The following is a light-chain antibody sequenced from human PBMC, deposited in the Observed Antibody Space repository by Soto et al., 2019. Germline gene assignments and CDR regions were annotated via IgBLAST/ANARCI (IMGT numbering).Light chain of an antibody. J-gene: IGKJ4*01. V-gene: IGKV3-20*01. Sequence: ETVLTQSPGTLSLSPGERATLSCRASQSISSGYIAWYQQRPGQAPRHLISGASNRASGIPDRFSGSESGTDFNLSISALEPEDVAVYYCQQDGGSPVVTFGGGTKVEIK. CDR2: GAS. CDR3: QQDGGSPVVT. CDR1: QSISSGY.